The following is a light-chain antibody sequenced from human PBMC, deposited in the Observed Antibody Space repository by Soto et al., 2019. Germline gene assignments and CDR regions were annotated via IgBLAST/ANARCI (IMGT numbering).Light chain of an antibody. CDR1: SSDVGSYNL. J-gene: IGLJ1*01. V-gene: IGLV2-23*01. CDR2: EGS. CDR3: CSYAGSSTFSYV. Sequence: QSARTQPASVTGSPGQSITISKTGTSSDVGSYNLVSWYQQHPGKAPKLMIYEGSKRPSGVSNRFSGSKSGNTASLTISGLQAEDEADYYCCSYAGSSTFSYVFGTGTKVTVL.